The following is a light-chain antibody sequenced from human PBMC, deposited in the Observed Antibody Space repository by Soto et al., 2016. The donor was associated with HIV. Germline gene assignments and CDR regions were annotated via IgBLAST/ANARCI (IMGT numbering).Light chain of an antibody. CDR3: QPRDDNGDHLVL. CDR2: GKN. V-gene: IGLV3-19*01. Sequence: SSELTQDPAVSVALGQTVRITCQGDSLRTYHASWYQQKPGQAPIFVISGKNRRPSGIPDRFSGSTSGNTASLTITGTQAEDEAHYYCQPRDDNGDHLVLFGGGTTLTVL. J-gene: IGLJ2*01. CDR1: SLRTYH.